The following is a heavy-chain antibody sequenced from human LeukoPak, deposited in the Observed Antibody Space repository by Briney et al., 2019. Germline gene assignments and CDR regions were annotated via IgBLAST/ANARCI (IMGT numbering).Heavy chain of an antibody. CDR1: GGSISSYY. CDR3: ARATWNGYMFDY. Sequence: SETLSLTCTVSGGSISSYYWSWIRQPPGKGLEWIGYIYYSGSTNYNPSLKSRVTISVGTSKNQFSLKLSSVTAADTAVYYCARATWNGYMFDYWGQGSLVTVTS. J-gene: IGHJ4*02. D-gene: IGHD5-24*01. CDR2: IYYSGST. V-gene: IGHV4-59*01.